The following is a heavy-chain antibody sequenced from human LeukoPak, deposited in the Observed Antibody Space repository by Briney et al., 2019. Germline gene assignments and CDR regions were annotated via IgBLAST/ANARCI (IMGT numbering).Heavy chain of an antibody. D-gene: IGHD4-17*01. J-gene: IGHJ4*02. CDR3: AKSDYGDLFQF. Sequence: SETLSLTCSVSNGSINSHYWSWIRQSPGKGLEWIGYSYYSGGANYNPSLKSRVTISVDTSENQFSLKLSSVTPADTAVYYCAKSDYGDLFQFWGQGILVTVSS. CDR2: SYYSGGA. CDR1: NGSINSHY. V-gene: IGHV4-59*11.